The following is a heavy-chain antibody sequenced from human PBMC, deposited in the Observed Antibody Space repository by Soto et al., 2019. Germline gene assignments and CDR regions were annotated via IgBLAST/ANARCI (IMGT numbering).Heavy chain of an antibody. V-gene: IGHV4-34*01. CDR3: ARSRTGRPRVVPAATLFDP. J-gene: IGHJ5*02. CDR1: GGSFSGYY. D-gene: IGHD2-2*01. Sequence: PSETLSLTCAVYGGSFSGYYWSWIRQPPGKGLEWIGEINHSGSTNYNPSLKSRVTISVDTSKNQFSLKLSSVTAADTAVYYCARSRTGRPRVVPAATLFDPWGQGTLVTVSS. CDR2: INHSGST.